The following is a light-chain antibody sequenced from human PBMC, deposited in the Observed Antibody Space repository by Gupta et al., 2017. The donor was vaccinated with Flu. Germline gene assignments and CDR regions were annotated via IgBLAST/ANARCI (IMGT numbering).Light chain of an antibody. CDR3: QSADSSGTYVV. Sequence: GHTARITGSGDAVAKQYAYWYQQKPGQAPVLVIYEDSERPSGIPERFSGSSSGTTVTLTISGVQAEDEADYYCQSADSSGTYVVFGGGTKLTVL. CDR1: AVAKQY. J-gene: IGLJ2*01. V-gene: IGLV3-25*03. CDR2: EDS.